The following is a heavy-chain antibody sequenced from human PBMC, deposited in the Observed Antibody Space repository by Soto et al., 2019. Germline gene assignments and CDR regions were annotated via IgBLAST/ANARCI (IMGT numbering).Heavy chain of an antibody. CDR1: GFTFSDYY. V-gene: IGHV3-11*01. D-gene: IGHD2-15*01. CDR3: ARDLRRPTLRLGYCSGGSCYGEDWFDP. J-gene: IGHJ5*02. Sequence: GGSLRLSCAASGFTFSDYYMSWIRQAPGKGLERVSYISSSGSTIYYADSVKGRFTISRDNAKNSLYLQMNSLRAEDTAVYYCARDLRRPTLRLGYCSGGSCYGEDWFDPWGQGTLVTVSS. CDR2: ISSSGSTI.